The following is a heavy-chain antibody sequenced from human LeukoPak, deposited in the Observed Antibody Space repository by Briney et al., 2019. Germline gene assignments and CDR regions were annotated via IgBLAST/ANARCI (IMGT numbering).Heavy chain of an antibody. CDR1: GGSFSGYY. Sequence: SETLSLTCAVYGGSFSGYYWSWIRQPPGKGLEWIGEINHSGSTNYNPSLKSRVTISVDASKNQFSLKLSSVTAADTAVYYCASGHCSSTSCPYYYYGMDVWGQGTTVTVSS. D-gene: IGHD2-2*01. CDR3: ASGHCSSTSCPYYYYGMDV. J-gene: IGHJ6*02. V-gene: IGHV4-34*01. CDR2: INHSGST.